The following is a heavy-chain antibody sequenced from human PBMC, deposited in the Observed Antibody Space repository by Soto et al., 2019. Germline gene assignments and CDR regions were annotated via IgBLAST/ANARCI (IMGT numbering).Heavy chain of an antibody. J-gene: IGHJ6*02. Sequence: QVQLVQSGAEVKKPGSSVKVSCKASGGTFSSYAINWVLQAPGQGLEWMGGIIPIFATADYAQKFQGRVTITADESTSTAYMELSSLSSEDTAVYYCAQCLLGVNYYYGMDVWGQGTTVTVSS. CDR2: IIPIFATA. D-gene: IGHD3-16*01. V-gene: IGHV1-69*12. CDR1: GGTFSSYA. CDR3: AQCLLGVNYYYGMDV.